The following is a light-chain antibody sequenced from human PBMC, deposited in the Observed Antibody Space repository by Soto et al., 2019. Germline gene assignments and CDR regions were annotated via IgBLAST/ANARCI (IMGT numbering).Light chain of an antibody. CDR2: EVI. CDR3: SSYTATNTYV. V-gene: IGLV2-14*01. CDR1: SSDVGGYNY. Sequence: HSALTQPTSVSGSPGQSITISCTGTSSDVGGYNYVSWYQQHPGKAPKLMIYEVINRPSGVSHRFSGSKSGNTASLTISGLQAEDEAEYYCSSYTATNTYVFGTGTKLTVL. J-gene: IGLJ1*01.